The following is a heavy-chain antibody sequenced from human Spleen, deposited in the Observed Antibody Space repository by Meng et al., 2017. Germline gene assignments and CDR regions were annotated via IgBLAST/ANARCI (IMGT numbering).Heavy chain of an antibody. Sequence: QVQLQQSGPGLVKASQTLSPTCAISGDSVSSNDAAWNWIRQSPSRRLGCLGRTYCRSKWCNDYAVSVKSRITINPDTSKNQFSLQLNSVTPEDTAVYYCARQEGAFDYWGQGTLVTVSS. CDR1: GDSVSSNDAA. CDR3: ARQEGAFDY. D-gene: IGHD3-16*01. CDR2: TYCRSKWCN. J-gene: IGHJ4*02. V-gene: IGHV6-1*01.